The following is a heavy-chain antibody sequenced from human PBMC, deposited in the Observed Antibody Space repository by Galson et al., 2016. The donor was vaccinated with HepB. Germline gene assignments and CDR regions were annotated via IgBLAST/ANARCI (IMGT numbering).Heavy chain of an antibody. J-gene: IGHJ4*02. CDR3: AKRHEYCPPVGCSVDS. CDR1: GFTFSQRG. Sequence: SLRLSCAASGFTFSQRGMHWVRQAPGKGLEWVAADSMDGRRKFCADSVKGRFTISRDNSNNMLFLQMSSLRVNDTAVYYCAKRHEYCPPVGCSVDSWGQGTLVSVSS. D-gene: IGHD2/OR15-2a*01. V-gene: IGHV3-30*18. CDR2: DSMDGRRK.